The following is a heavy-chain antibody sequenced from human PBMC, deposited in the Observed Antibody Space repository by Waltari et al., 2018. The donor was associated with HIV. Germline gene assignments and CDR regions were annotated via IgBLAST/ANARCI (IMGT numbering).Heavy chain of an antibody. CDR2: IWYDGRNK. CDR1: GVPLCSYG. D-gene: IGHD3-10*01. Sequence: QVQWGEAGGGEVEAGRSVRVSCAGSGVPLCSYGMTWIRRAPGKGLEWVAVIWYDGRNKYYADSVKGRFTISRDNSKNTLYLQMNSLRAEDTAVYYCARAVSGSGSYFNYWGQGTLVTVSS. J-gene: IGHJ4*02. CDR3: ARAVSGSGSYFNY. V-gene: IGHV3-33*01.